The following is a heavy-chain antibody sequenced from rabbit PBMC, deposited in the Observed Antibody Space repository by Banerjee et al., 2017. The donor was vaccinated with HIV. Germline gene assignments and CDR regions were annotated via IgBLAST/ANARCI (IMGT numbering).Heavy chain of an antibody. D-gene: IGHD8-1*01. V-gene: IGHV1S45*01. CDR1: GFSFSSKYW. CDR2: IDAGSSGSA. J-gene: IGHJ4*01. CDR3: ARAAYAGGGFGGYYFNL. Sequence: QEQLEESGGDLVKPEGSLTLTCTASGFSFSSKYWICWVRQAPGKGLEWIACIDAGSSGSAHYASWVKSRFTGSKTSSTTVTLQMTSLTAADTATYFCARAAYAGGGFGGYYFNLWGQGTLVTVS.